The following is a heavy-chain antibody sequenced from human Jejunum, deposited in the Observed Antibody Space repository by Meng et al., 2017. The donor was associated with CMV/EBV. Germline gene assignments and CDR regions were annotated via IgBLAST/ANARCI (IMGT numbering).Heavy chain of an antibody. CDR1: GYSFTSYA. Sequence: QVRRVQSGAEVKKPGASVKVSCKASGYSFTSYAISWVRQAPGQGLEWMGWISAYDGNTNYAQKFQGRVTMATDTSTNTAYMELRSLRSDDTAFYHRARTPWDTNTGNHLDYWGQGTLVTVSS. CDR3: ARTPWDTNTGNHLDY. CDR2: ISAYDGNT. V-gene: IGHV1-18*01. J-gene: IGHJ4*02. D-gene: IGHD2-8*02.